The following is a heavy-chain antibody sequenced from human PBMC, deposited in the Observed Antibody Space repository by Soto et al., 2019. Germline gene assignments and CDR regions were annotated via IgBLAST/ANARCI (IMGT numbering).Heavy chain of an antibody. J-gene: IGHJ4*02. CDR1: GGSISSSSYY. CDR2: IYYSGST. D-gene: IGHD2-15*01. CDR3: ASDLAGRGGLFDY. V-gene: IGHV4-39*01. Sequence: PSETLSLTCTVSGGSISSSSYYWGWIRQPPGKGLEWIGSIYYSGSTYYSPSLKSRITISVDTSKSQFSLKLSSVTAADTAVYYCASDLAGRGGLFDYWGQGILVTVSS.